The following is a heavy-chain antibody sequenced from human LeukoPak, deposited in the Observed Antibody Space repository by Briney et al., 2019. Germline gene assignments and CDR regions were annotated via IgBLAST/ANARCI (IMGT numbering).Heavy chain of an antibody. CDR3: ARVGYTYGYFDY. V-gene: IGHV3-48*01. D-gene: IGHD5-18*01. J-gene: IGHJ4*02. CDR2: ISSTSRTI. CDR1: GFTFTTYS. Sequence: GGSLRLSCAGSGFTFTTYSMNWVRQAPGKGLEWVSYISSTSRTIYYADSVKGRFTISRDNAKNSLYLHMNSLRAEGTAVYYCARVGYTYGYFDYWGQGTLVTVPS.